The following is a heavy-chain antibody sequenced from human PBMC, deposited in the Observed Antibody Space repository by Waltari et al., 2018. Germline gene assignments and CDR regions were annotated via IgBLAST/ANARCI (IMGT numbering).Heavy chain of an antibody. CDR1: GGSITSNRTS. D-gene: IGHD3-16*01. Sequence: QLHLQESGPGLVKPSDTLSVTCSVSGGSITSNRTSWAWIRQPPGKGLEWTATISYSGATYNNPSLKSRVTISVDTSKNQFSLKLSSVTAADTAVYYCATYIGASIGTAAFDVWGQGTMVTVSS. CDR2: ISYSGAT. J-gene: IGHJ3*01. V-gene: IGHV4-39*01. CDR3: ATYIGASIGTAAFDV.